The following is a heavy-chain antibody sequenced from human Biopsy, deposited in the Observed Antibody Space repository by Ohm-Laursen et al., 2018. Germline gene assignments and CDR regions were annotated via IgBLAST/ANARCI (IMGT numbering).Heavy chain of an antibody. D-gene: IGHD2-2*01. CDR3: AREAIGYQLPCDD. V-gene: IGHV1-69*11. Sequence: VKISCKAPTGTFNSYGIIWVRQAPGQGLEWMGRIIPILRTTAYAQTFLGRVTITADSPTSTVDMELTSPTSDDTAVYFCAREAIGYQLPCDDWGQGTLVTVSS. CDR1: TGTFNSYG. CDR2: IIPILRTT. J-gene: IGHJ4*02.